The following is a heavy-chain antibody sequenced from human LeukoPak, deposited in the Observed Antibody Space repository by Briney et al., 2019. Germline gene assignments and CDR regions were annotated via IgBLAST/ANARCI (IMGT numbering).Heavy chain of an antibody. CDR2: ISYDGSNK. J-gene: IGHJ4*02. Sequence: PGGSLRLSCAASGFTFSSYAMHWVRQAPGKGLEWVAVISYDGSNKYYADSVKGRFTISRDNSKNTLYLQMNSLRAEDTAVYYCARGSGRRNGSGSRNPASPLDYWGQGTLVTVSS. D-gene: IGHD3-10*01. V-gene: IGHV3-30*04. CDR1: GFTFSSYA. CDR3: ARGSGRRNGSGSRNPASPLDY.